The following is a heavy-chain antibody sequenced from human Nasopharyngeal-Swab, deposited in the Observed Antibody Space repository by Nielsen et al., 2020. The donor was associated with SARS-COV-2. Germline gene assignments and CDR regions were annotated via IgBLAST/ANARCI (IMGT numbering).Heavy chain of an antibody. Sequence: WIRQPPGKGLEWIGEINHSGSTNYNPSLKSRVTISVDTSKNQFSLKLTSVTAADTAVYYCARCFCPWKAAARWYYMDVWGKGTTVTVFS. D-gene: IGHD6-13*01. CDR3: ARCFCPWKAAARWYYMDV. V-gene: IGHV4-34*01. J-gene: IGHJ6*03. CDR2: INHSGST.